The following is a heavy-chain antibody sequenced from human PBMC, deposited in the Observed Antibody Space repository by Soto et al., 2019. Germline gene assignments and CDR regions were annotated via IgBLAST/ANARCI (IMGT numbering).Heavy chain of an antibody. CDR1: GFTFSSYW. Sequence: GGSLRLSCAASGFTFSSYWMHWVRQAPGKGLVWVSRINSDGSSTSYADSVKGRFTISRDNAKNTLYLQMNSLRAEDTAVYYCARGFGYSYGYVPYWGQGILVTVSS. CDR3: ARGFGYSYGYVPY. V-gene: IGHV3-74*01. CDR2: INSDGSST. J-gene: IGHJ4*02. D-gene: IGHD5-18*01.